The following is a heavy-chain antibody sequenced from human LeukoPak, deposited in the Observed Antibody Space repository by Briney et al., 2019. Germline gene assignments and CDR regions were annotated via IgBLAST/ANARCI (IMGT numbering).Heavy chain of an antibody. CDR2: ITTSGSSA. CDR3: AKGTMIVADDYFDY. CDR1: GFTFSNYA. J-gene: IGHJ4*02. D-gene: IGHD3-22*01. Sequence: GESLRLSCAASGFTFSNYAMTWVRQAPGKGLEWVSCITTSGSSAYYADSVKGRFTISRDNSKNTLYLQMNSLRAEDTAVYYCAKGTMIVADDYFDYWGQGTLVTVSS. V-gene: IGHV3-23*01.